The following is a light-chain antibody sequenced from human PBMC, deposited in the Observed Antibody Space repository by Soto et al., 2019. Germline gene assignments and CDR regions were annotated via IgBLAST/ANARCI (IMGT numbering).Light chain of an antibody. CDR2: ATS. Sequence: AIQMTKFPSSLSASVGDRVTITCRSSQGIRSDLGWYQQRPGKAPKLLIYATSNLQSGVPSRSSGSGSGTDFTLTITSLQPEDFATYYCLQDHNYPLTFGGGTKVDIK. J-gene: IGKJ4*01. CDR1: QGIRSD. V-gene: IGKV1-6*01. CDR3: LQDHNYPLT.